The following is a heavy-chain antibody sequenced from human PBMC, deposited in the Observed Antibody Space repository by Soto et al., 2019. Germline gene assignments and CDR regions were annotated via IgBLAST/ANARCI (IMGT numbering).Heavy chain of an antibody. CDR1: GYTFTGYY. CDR2: INPNSGGT. CDR3: AREGGYCSSTSCYYPRPYFDY. D-gene: IGHD2-2*01. Sequence: ASVKVSCKASGYTFTGYYMHWVRQAPGQGLEWMGWINPNSGGTNYAQKFQDRVTMTRDTSISTAYMELSRLRSDDTAVYYCAREGGYCSSTSCYYPRPYFDYWGQGTLVTVSS. V-gene: IGHV1-2*02. J-gene: IGHJ4*02.